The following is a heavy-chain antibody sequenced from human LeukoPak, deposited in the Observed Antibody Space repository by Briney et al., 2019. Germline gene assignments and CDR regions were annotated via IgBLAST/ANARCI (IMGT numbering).Heavy chain of an antibody. CDR3: ARGDYGDYGDAFDI. V-gene: IGHV1-2*04. D-gene: IGHD4-17*01. CDR1: GYTFTGYY. Sequence: ASLKVSCKASGYTFTGYYMHWVRQAPGQGLEWMGWINPNSGGTNYAQKFQGWVTMTRDTSISSAYMELSRLRSDDTAVYYCARGDYGDYGDAFDIWGQGTMVTVSS. J-gene: IGHJ3*02. CDR2: INPNSGGT.